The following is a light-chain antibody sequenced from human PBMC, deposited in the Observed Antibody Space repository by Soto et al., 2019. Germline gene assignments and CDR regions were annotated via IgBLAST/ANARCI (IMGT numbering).Light chain of an antibody. Sequence: DIQMTQSPSTLSASVGDSVTITCRASQIITNWLAWYQQKPGKAPKLLIYDAASLESGVPSRFSGSGSGTDFTLTISCLQSEDFATYYCQQYYSYPWTFGQGTKVDIK. CDR1: QIITNW. CDR2: DAA. V-gene: IGKV1-5*01. CDR3: QQYYSYPWT. J-gene: IGKJ1*01.